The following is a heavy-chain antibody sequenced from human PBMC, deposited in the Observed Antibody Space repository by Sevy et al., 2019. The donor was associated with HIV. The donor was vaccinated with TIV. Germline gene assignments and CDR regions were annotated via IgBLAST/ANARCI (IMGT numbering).Heavy chain of an antibody. J-gene: IGHJ4*02. Sequence: GGSLRLSCAASGLTFTSYAMTWVRQAPGKGLEWVSAISGSGTSTYYADSVKGRFTISRDNSKNTLYLQMNSLRVEDTAVYFCVKDAASEADYHFDHWCQGILVTVSS. CDR1: GLTFTSYA. CDR2: ISGSGTST. CDR3: VKDAASEADYHFDH. V-gene: IGHV3-23*01. D-gene: IGHD5-12*01.